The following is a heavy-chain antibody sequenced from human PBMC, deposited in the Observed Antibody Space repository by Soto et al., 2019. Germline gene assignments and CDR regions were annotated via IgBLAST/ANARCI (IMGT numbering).Heavy chain of an antibody. V-gene: IGHV3-33*08. J-gene: IGHJ6*02. CDR1: GFTFHTYG. CDR3: ARADCTGAYCYSWPFNYGVDV. Sequence: QVQLVESGGGVVQPGGSLRLSSTTSGFTFHTYGMHWFSQAPGKGLEWVSIRWHDGSNKYYADSVKGRFTISRDNSKNTLYLQMNRLRAEDTALYHCARADCTGAYCYSWPFNYGVDVWGQGATVTVSS. D-gene: IGHD2-15*01. CDR2: RWHDGSNK.